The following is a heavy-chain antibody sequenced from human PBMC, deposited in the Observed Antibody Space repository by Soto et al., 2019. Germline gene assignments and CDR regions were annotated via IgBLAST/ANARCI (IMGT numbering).Heavy chain of an antibody. J-gene: IGHJ4*02. CDR2: IIPIFGTA. Sequence: SVKVSCKASGGTFSSYAISWVRQAPGQGLEWMGGIIPIFGTANYAQKFQGRVTITADESTSTAYMELSSLRSEDTAVYYCARAPPNPGIAVAGEFDYWGQGTLVTVYS. V-gene: IGHV1-69*13. CDR1: GGTFSSYA. D-gene: IGHD6-19*01. CDR3: ARAPPNPGIAVAGEFDY.